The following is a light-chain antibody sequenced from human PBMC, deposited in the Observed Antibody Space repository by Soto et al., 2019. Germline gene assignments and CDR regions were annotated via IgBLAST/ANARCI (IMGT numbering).Light chain of an antibody. J-gene: IGKJ2*01. CDR1: QGISSY. V-gene: IGKV1-9*01. Sequence: DIQLTQSPSFLSASVGDRVTITCRASQGISSYLAWYQQKPGKAPKLLIYAASTLQSGVPSRFSSSGSGTEFTLTLSRLQPEDFATYYCQQLNSYSYTFGQGTKLEIK. CDR2: AAS. CDR3: QQLNSYSYT.